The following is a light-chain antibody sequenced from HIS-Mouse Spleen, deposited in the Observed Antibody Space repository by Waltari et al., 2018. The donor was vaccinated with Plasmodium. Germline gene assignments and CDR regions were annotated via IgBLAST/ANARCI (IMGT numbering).Light chain of an antibody. V-gene: IGKV1-39*01. J-gene: IGKJ1*01. CDR3: PQMYSTWT. CDR2: AAS. CDR1: QSISSY. Sequence: DIQLTQSPSSLSASVGNRVTITCRASQSISSYLNWYQQKPGKAPKLLFYAASRVKSRVTLRFGGSGSGTDFTRTISSLQPKYCATYCGPQMYSTWTFGEGTKVEIK.